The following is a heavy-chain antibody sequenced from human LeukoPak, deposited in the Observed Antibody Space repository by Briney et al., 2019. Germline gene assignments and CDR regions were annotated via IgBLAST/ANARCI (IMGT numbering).Heavy chain of an antibody. CDR1: GGSVRSDISH. D-gene: IGHD2-21*01. V-gene: IGHV4-30-2*01. J-gene: IGHJ3*02. Sequence: SETLSLTCSVSGGSVRSDISHWSWIRQPPGKGLEWIGYIYHSGSTYYNPSLKSRVTISVDRSKNQFSLKLSSVTAADTAVYYCAVYSNDAFDIWGQGAMVTVSS. CDR3: AVYSNDAFDI. CDR2: IYHSGST.